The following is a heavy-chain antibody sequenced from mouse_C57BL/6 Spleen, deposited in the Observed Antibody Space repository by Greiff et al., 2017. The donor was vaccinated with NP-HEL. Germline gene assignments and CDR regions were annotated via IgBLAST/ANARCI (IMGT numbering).Heavy chain of an antibody. J-gene: IGHJ1*03. CDR3: ALYGNYGYFDV. D-gene: IGHD2-1*01. CDR1: GYSITSGYY. V-gene: IGHV3-6*01. Sequence: EVKLMESGPGLVKPSQSLSLTCSVTGYSITSGYYWNWIRQFPGNILEWMGYISYDGSNNYNPSLKNRISITRDTSKNQFFLKLNSVTTEDTATYYCALYGNYGYFDVWGTGTTVTVSS. CDR2: ISYDGSN.